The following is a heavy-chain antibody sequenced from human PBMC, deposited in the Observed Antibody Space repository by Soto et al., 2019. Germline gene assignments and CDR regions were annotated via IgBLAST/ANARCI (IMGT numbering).Heavy chain of an antibody. J-gene: IGHJ5*02. Sequence: PSETLSLTCTVSGGSISSSSYYWGWIRQPPGKGLEWIGSIYYSGSTNYNPSLKSRVTISVDTSKNQFSLKLSSVTAADTAVYYCARGQPSYYYDSSGYYYRFGDWFDPWGQGTLVTVSS. CDR3: ARGQPSYYYDSSGYYYRFGDWFDP. D-gene: IGHD3-22*01. CDR1: GGSISSSSYY. V-gene: IGHV4-39*07. CDR2: IYYSGST.